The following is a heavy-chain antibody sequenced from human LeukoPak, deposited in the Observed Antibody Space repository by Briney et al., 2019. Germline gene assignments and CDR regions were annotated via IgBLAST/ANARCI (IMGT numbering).Heavy chain of an antibody. D-gene: IGHD1-1*01. CDR3: AREDYAQLVIWLDP. CDR2: IDPSGTT. CDR1: GGSICSGNYH. J-gene: IGHJ5*02. Sequence: PSETLSLTYSVYGGSICSGNYHWSWIRQPAGKGLEWIGRIDPSGTTNYNPSLKSRVTISADASKNQFSLKMTSVTVAVSAVYFSAREDYAQLVIWLDPWGQGTRVTVSS. V-gene: IGHV4-61*02.